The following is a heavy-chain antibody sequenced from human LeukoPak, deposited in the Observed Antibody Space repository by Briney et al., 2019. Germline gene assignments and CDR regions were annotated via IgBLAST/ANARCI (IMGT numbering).Heavy chain of an antibody. CDR1: GGSFSGYY. J-gene: IGHJ5*02. Sequence: PSETLSLTCAVYGGSFSGYYWSWIRQPPGKGLEWIGEINHSGSTNYNPSLKSRVIVSVDTSKNQFSLRLNSMTAADTAMYYCARVSHRTNWFDPWGQGTLVTVSS. CDR2: INHSGST. V-gene: IGHV4-34*01. CDR3: ARVSHRTNWFDP.